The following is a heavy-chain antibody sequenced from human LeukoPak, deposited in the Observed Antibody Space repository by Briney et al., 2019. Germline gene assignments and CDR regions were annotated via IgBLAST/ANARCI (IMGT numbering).Heavy chain of an antibody. V-gene: IGHV5-51*01. Sequence: GECLKISCKGSGYSFTSYWIGWVRQMPGKGLEWMGIIYPGDSDTRYSPSFQGQVTISADKSISTAYLQWSSLKASDTAMYYCARSYGITIFGVVTENWFDPWGQGTLVTVSS. CDR2: IYPGDSDT. D-gene: IGHD3-3*01. CDR1: GYSFTSYW. CDR3: ARSYGITIFGVVTENWFDP. J-gene: IGHJ5*02.